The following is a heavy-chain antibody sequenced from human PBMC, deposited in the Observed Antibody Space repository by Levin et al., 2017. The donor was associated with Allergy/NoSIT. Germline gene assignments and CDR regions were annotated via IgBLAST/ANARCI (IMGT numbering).Heavy chain of an antibody. Sequence: LSLTCAASGFTFSSYAMHWVRQAPGKGLEWVAVISYDGSNKYYADSVKGRFTISRDNSKNTLYLQMNSLRAEDTAVYYCAREYYDSSGYFDYWGQGTLVTVSS. D-gene: IGHD3-22*01. CDR1: GFTFSSYA. J-gene: IGHJ4*02. CDR2: ISYDGSNK. CDR3: AREYYDSSGYFDY. V-gene: IGHV3-30-3*01.